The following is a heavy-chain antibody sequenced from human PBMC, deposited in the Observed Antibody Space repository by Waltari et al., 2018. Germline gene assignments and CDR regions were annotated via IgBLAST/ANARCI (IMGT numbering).Heavy chain of an antibody. D-gene: IGHD3-3*01. CDR2: LHYTGDT. J-gene: IGHJ6*03. V-gene: IGHV4-59*12. Sequence: QVQPLESGPGLVKPSETLSLTCFVGDGSIHSFTWAWMRQPPGEGLEWIGSLHYTGDTMYNASLKSRVTISIDTSKIQFSLKLRSVTVADTAVYYCARANTIFGVIRTWYYMDVWGKGTPVTVSS. CDR1: DGSIHSFT. CDR3: ARANTIFGVIRTWYYMDV.